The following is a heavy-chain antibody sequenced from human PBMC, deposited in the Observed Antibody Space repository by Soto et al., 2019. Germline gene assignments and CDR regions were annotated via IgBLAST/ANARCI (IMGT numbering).Heavy chain of an antibody. CDR1: GYSVSSGDFY. J-gene: IGHJ4*02. D-gene: IGHD6-19*01. CDR3: ATGQVAGPQADAAYLEY. V-gene: IGHV4-31*03. CDR2: IDPTGGD. Sequence: QVQLQESGPGLVKPSQTLSLTCSVSGYSVSSGDFYWSWIRQHPGKGLEWLGFIDPTGGDHYNPSLKSRLNILIDTSNNQFSLRLNSVTAADTAVYYCATGQVAGPQADAAYLEYWGLGLLVTVSS.